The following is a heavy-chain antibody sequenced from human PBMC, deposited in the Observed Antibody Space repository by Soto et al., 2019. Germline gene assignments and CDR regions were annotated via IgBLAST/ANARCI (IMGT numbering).Heavy chain of an antibody. CDR2: MYHSGST. Sequence: PSETLSLTCGVSGGSISSNNWWSWVRQPPGKGLEWIGEMYHSGSTNYNPSLTGRVTISVDKSQNQFSLKLTSVTAADTAVYYCARDYGGTDSYYYYYMDVWGKGTTVTVSS. CDR3: ARDYGGTDSYYYYYMDV. J-gene: IGHJ6*03. V-gene: IGHV4-4*02. CDR1: GGSISSNNW. D-gene: IGHD1-1*01.